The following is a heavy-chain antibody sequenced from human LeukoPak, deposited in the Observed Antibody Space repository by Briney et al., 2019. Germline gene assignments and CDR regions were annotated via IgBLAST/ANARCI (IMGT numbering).Heavy chain of an antibody. Sequence: PGRSLRLSCAASGFTFSNYGMHWVRQAPGEGLEWVAVISYDGSNKYYADSVKGRFTISRDNSMNTLYLQVDSLRAEDTAVYYCAKPYSRGSGSFYPYYFDYWGLGTLVTVSS. CDR3: AKPYSRGSGSFYPYYFDY. V-gene: IGHV3-30*18. CDR2: ISYDGSNK. D-gene: IGHD3-10*01. J-gene: IGHJ4*02. CDR1: GFTFSNYG.